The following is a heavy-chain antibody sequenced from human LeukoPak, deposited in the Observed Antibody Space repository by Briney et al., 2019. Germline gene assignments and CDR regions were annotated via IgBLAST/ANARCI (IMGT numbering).Heavy chain of an antibody. CDR3: AKDGRRRYGDPRGGFDY. CDR2: ISGSGGST. J-gene: IGHJ4*02. V-gene: IGHV3-23*01. CDR1: GFTFSSYA. Sequence: PGGSLRLSCAASGFTFSSYAMSWVRQAPGKGLEWVSAISGSGGSTYYADSVKGRFTISRDNSKNTLYLQMNSLRAEDTAVSYCAKDGRRRYGDPRGGFDYWGQGTLVTVSS. D-gene: IGHD4-17*01.